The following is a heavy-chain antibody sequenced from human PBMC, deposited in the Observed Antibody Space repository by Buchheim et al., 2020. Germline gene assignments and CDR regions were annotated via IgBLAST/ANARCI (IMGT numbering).Heavy chain of an antibody. Sequence: QVQLQQWGAGLLKPSETLSLTCAVYGGSFSDYYYDWIRQPPGEGLEWIGGISHRGSTNYNPSLKSRVTISIDTSKSQFSLKVNSVTAADTAVYYCTTRPLSYTSGCHYWGQGTL. CDR2: ISHRGST. CDR3: TTRPLSYTSGCHY. CDR1: GGSFSDYY. J-gene: IGHJ4*02. D-gene: IGHD6-19*01. V-gene: IGHV4-34*02.